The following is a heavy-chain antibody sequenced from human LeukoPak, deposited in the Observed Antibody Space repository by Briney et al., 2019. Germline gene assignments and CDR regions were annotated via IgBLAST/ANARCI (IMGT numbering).Heavy chain of an antibody. V-gene: IGHV3-23*01. CDR1: GFTFSSYA. J-gene: IGHJ4*02. CDR2: FSGGGGST. CDR3: AKVGPVLRYFDWLSAGDY. D-gene: IGHD3-9*01. Sequence: GGSLRLSCAASGFTFSSYAMSWVRQAPGKGLEWVSGFSGGGGSTYYADSVKGRFTISRDNSKNTLYLQMNSLRVEDTAVYYCAKVGPVLRYFDWLSAGDYWGQGTLLTVSS.